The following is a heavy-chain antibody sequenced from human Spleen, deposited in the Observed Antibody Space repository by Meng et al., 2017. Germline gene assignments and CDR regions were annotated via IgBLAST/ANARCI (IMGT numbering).Heavy chain of an antibody. J-gene: IGHJ4*02. Sequence: VPLQQWGEGLLKPSETLSLTCAVYGGSFSGYYWSWIRQPPGKGLEWIGEINHSGSTNYNPSLKSRVTISVDTSKNQFSLKLSSVTAADTAVYYCAGRVATIPTDEYYFDYWGQGTLVTVSS. V-gene: IGHV4-34*01. CDR1: GGSFSGYY. CDR2: INHSGST. CDR3: AGRVATIPTDEYYFDY. D-gene: IGHD5-12*01.